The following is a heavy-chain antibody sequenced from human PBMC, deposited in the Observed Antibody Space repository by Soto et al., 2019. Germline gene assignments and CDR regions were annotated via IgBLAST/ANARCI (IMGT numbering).Heavy chain of an antibody. CDR3: AKVLVPAATSLGGSPGDY. V-gene: IGHV3-30*18. CDR1: GFTFSSYG. CDR2: ISYDGSNK. Sequence: PVGSLRLSCAASGFTFSSYGMHFVRQAQDKGLWGVAVISYDGSNKYYADSVKGRFTISRDNSKNTLYLQINSLRAEDTAVYYSAKVLVPAATSLGGSPGDYCGREP. J-gene: IGHJ4*02. D-gene: IGHD2-2*01.